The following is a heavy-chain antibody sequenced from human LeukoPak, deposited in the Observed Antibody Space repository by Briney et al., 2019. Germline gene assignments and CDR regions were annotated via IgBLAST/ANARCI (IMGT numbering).Heavy chain of an antibody. CDR1: GFTFSRYA. J-gene: IGHJ5*02. V-gene: IGHV3-23*01. CDR3: ATTHSSGPYWFDP. D-gene: IGHD3-10*01. Sequence: PGGSLRLSCAASGFTFSRYAMSWVRQAPGKGLEWVPAISGSGGSTYYADSVKGRFTISRDNSKNTLYLQMNSLRAEDTAVYYCATTHSSGPYWFDPWGQGTLVTVSS. CDR2: ISGSGGST.